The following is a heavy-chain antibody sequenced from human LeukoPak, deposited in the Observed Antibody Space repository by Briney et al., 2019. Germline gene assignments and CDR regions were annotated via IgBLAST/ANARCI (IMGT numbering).Heavy chain of an antibody. CDR3: ATGELELHATRGYYGMDV. CDR1: GYTLTELS. D-gene: IGHD1-7*01. V-gene: IGHV1-24*01. J-gene: IGHJ6*02. Sequence: ASVKVSYKVSGYTLTELSMHWVRQAPGKGLEWMGGFDPEDGETIYAQKFQGRVTMTEDTSTDTAYMELSSLRSEDTAVYYCATGELELHATRGYYGMDVWGQGTTVTVSS. CDR2: FDPEDGET.